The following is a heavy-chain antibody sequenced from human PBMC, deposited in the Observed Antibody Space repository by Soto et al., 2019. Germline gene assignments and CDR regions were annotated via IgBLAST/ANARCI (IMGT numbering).Heavy chain of an antibody. V-gene: IGHV3-30*18. D-gene: IGHD5-12*01. J-gene: IGHJ5*02. CDR2: ISYDGSNK. CDR3: AKDSGSPFWWDPAFRGVPIDP. Sequence: QVQLVESGGGVVQPGRSLRLSCAASGFTFSSYGMHWVRQAPGKGLEWVAVISYDGSNKYYADSVKGRFTISRDNSKNTLYLHMNRLSAEDTAVYYCAKDSGSPFWWDPAFRGVPIDPWGQGTLVTVSS. CDR1: GFTFSSYG.